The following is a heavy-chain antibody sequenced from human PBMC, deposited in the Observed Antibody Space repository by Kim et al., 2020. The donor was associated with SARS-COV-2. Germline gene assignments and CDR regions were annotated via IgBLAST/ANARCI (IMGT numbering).Heavy chain of an antibody. V-gene: IGHV3-11*01. J-gene: IGHJ6*02. CDR3: ARGAGDSYSYGMDV. D-gene: IGHD4-4*01. Sequence: PVRGTFSVARDNAKNSLYLQMNDLRAEDTAVYYCARGAGDSYSYGMDVWGQGTTVTVS.